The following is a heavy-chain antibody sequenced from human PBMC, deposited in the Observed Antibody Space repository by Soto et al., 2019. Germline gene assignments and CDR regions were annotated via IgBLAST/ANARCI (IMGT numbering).Heavy chain of an antibody. Sequence: ASETLSLTCAVSSDSISSSNWWSWVRQPPGKGLEWIGDIYYSGSTYYNPSLKSRVTISVDTSKNQFSLKLSSVTAADTAVYYCARVLKKDYGMDVWVQGTTVTVSS. CDR1: SDSISSSNW. J-gene: IGHJ6*02. CDR2: IYYSGST. CDR3: ARVLKKDYGMDV. V-gene: IGHV4-4*02.